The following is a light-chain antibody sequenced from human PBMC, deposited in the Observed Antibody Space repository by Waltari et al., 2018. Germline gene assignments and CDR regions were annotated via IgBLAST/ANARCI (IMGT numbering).Light chain of an antibody. CDR3: QVWDSDTYWV. CDR1: NIQTKS. Sequence: YHLAQPTSVSVALGLSARIPCGGSNIQTKSVHWDQQKPGQAPVLVIYRDTNRPSAIPDRFSASNSGNTATLIISRAQAGDEADYYCQVWDSDTYWVFGGGTRLTVL. J-gene: IGLJ3*02. CDR2: RDT. V-gene: IGLV3-9*01.